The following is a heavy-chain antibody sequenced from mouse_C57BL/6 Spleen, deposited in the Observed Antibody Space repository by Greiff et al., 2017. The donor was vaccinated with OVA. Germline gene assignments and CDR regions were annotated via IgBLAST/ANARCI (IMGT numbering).Heavy chain of an antibody. CDR1: GFTFSDYY. Sequence: EVKLMESEGGLVQPGSSMKLSCTASGFTFSDYYMAWVRQVPEKGLEWVANINYDGSSTYYLDSLKSRFIISRDNANNILYLQMSSLKSEDTATYYCARDWGSGYFDYWGQGTTLTVSS. V-gene: IGHV5-16*01. D-gene: IGHD1-1*02. J-gene: IGHJ2*01. CDR2: INYDGSST. CDR3: ARDWGSGYFDY.